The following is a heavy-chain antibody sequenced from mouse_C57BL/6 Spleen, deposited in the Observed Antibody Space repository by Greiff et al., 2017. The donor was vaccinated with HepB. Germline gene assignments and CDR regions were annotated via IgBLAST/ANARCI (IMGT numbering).Heavy chain of an antibody. CDR2: IRLKSDNYAT. D-gene: IGHD1-1*01. V-gene: IGHV6-3*01. Sequence: EVQRVESGGGLVQPGGSMKLSCVASGFTFSNYWMNWVRQSPEKGLEWVAQIRLKSDNYATHYAESVKGRFTISRDDSKSSVYLQMNNLGAEDTGIYYCTSGDYYGSSLYYAMDYWGQGTSVTVSS. CDR3: TSGDYYGSSLYYAMDY. CDR1: GFTFSNYW. J-gene: IGHJ4*01.